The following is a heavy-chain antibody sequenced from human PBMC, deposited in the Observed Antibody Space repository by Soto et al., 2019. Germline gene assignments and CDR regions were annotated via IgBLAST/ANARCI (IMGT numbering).Heavy chain of an antibody. CDR2: IYYSGST. Sequence: SETLSLTCTVSGGSISSYYWSWIRQPPGKGLEWIGYIYYSGSTNYNPSLKSRVTISVDTSKNQFSLKLSSVTAADTAVYYCARVYYDYIWGSNRADAFDIWGQGTVVTVSS. CDR3: ARVYYDYIWGSNRADAFDI. CDR1: GGSISSYY. D-gene: IGHD3-16*02. V-gene: IGHV4-59*01. J-gene: IGHJ3*02.